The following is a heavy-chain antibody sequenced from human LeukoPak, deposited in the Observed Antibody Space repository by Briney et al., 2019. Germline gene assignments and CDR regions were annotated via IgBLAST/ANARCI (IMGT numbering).Heavy chain of an antibody. D-gene: IGHD3-3*01. CDR3: ATRSGDFWSGFEN. Sequence: ASVKVSCKVSGYSLSDLNIQWVRQAPGKGLECMGGFDPEQATTIYARNFQGRLTMTEEISTDTVYMELSSLTSKDTAVYYCATRSGDFWSGFENWGQGTLVTVSS. V-gene: IGHV1-24*01. CDR2: FDPEQATT. J-gene: IGHJ4*02. CDR1: GYSLSDLN.